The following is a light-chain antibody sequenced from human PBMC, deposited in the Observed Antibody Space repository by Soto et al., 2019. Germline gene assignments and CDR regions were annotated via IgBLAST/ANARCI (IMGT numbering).Light chain of an antibody. CDR1: KLGDKY. CDR2: QDS. J-gene: IGLJ1*01. Sequence: SYELTQPPSVSVSPGQTASITCSGDKLGDKYACWYQQKPGQSPVLGIYQDSKRPSGIPERFSGSNSGNTATLTISGTQAMDEADYDCQAWDSSTGVFGTGTKVTVL. V-gene: IGLV3-1*01. CDR3: QAWDSSTGV.